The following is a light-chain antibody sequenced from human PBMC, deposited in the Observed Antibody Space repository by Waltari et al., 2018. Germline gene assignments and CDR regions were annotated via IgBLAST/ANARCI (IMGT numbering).Light chain of an antibody. V-gene: IGLV2-14*03. CDR1: SSAVGGYNS. J-gene: IGLJ2*01. CDR2: DVS. CDR3: SSQSSNDVVL. Sequence: QSALTQPASVSGSPGQSITISCTGTSSAVGGYNSVSWYQDHPGQAPKVIIYDVSNRPSGVSDRFSGSKSGNTASLTISGLQAEDEADYYCSSQSSNDVVLFGGGTKLTVL.